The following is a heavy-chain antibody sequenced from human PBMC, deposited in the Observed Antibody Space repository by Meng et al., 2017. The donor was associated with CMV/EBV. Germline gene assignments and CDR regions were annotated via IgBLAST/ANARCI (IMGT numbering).Heavy chain of an antibody. J-gene: IGHJ4*02. CDR3: AKGWELPPFDY. Sequence: QRLESGGGLCVPVGSLRLSCAAVGFTFSSYAMSWVCQAPGKGLEWVLVIRGSGGSTYYSDSVKGRFTISRDNSKNTLYLQMNSLRAEDTAVYYCAKGWELPPFDYWGQGTLVTVSS. D-gene: IGHD2-15*01. CDR2: IRGSGGST. CDR1: GFTFSSYA. V-gene: IGHV3-23*01.